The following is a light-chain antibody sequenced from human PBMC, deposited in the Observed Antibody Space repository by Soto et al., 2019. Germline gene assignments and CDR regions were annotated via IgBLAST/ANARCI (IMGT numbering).Light chain of an antibody. CDR2: DAY. Sequence: EVVLTQSPVTLSLSPGETATLSCRASQSFRGLLAWYQQKPGQAPRLLIYDAYNRATGIPPRFSGSGSGTDFTLTISSLEPEDSAVYYCQQRHMWPSTFGQGTRRESK. V-gene: IGKV3-11*01. CDR3: QQRHMWPST. J-gene: IGKJ5*01. CDR1: QSFRGL.